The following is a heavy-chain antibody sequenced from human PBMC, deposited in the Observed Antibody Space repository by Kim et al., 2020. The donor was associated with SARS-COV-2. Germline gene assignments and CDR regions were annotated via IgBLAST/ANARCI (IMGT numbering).Heavy chain of an antibody. Sequence: GGSLRLSCAASGFTFSSYSMNWVRQAPGKGLEWVSYISSSSSTIYYADSVKGRFTISRDNAKNSLYLQMNSLRDEDTAVYYCATDLNFDILTGYSLDYWGQGTLVTVSS. CDR3: ATDLNFDILTGYSLDY. J-gene: IGHJ4*02. V-gene: IGHV3-48*02. CDR1: GFTFSSYS. CDR2: ISSSSSTI. D-gene: IGHD3-9*01.